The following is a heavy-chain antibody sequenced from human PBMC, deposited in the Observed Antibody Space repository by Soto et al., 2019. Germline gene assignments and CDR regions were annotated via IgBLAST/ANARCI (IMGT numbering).Heavy chain of an antibody. J-gene: IGHJ4*02. Sequence: GGSLRLSCVASGFTFSSYAMSWVRQAPGKGLEWVSAISGSGGSTYYADSVKGRFTISRDNSKNTLYLQMNSLRAEDTAVYYCAKRPNYSLYYFDYWGQGTLVTVSS. CDR3: AKRPNYSLYYFDY. CDR1: GFTFSSYA. CDR2: ISGSGGST. D-gene: IGHD4-4*01. V-gene: IGHV3-23*01.